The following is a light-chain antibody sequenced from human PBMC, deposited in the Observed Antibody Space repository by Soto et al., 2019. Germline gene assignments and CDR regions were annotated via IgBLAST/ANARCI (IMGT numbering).Light chain of an antibody. CDR1: SSNIGRNT. Sequence: QSVLTQPPSASGTPGQRVTISCSGGSSNIGRNTVNWYLQLPGTAPKLLIYTNNQRPSGVPDRVSASKSGTSASLTISGLQSEDEADYHCATWDDSLYGIVFGGGTKVTVL. J-gene: IGLJ2*01. CDR2: TNN. V-gene: IGLV1-44*01. CDR3: ATWDDSLYGIV.